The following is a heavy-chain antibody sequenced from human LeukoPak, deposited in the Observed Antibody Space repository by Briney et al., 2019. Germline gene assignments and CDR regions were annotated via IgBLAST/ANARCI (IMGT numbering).Heavy chain of an antibody. Sequence: SETLSLTCTVSGGSISSYYWSWIRQPAGKGLEWIGRIYTSGSTNYNPSLKSRVTMSVDTSKNQFSLKLSSVTAADTAVYYCARSGGGFPYYYDSSGYFEWDYWGQGTLVTVSS. V-gene: IGHV4-4*07. CDR1: GGSISSYY. J-gene: IGHJ4*02. CDR3: ARSGGGFPYYYDSSGYFEWDY. D-gene: IGHD3-22*01. CDR2: IYTSGST.